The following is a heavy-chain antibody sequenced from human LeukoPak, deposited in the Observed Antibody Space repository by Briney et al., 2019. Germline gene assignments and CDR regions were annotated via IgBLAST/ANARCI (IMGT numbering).Heavy chain of an antibody. CDR1: GFIVSSVE. CDR3: ARGRGGLLWFGEFNS. D-gene: IGHD3-10*01. CDR2: IKQDGSEK. J-gene: IGHJ4*02. Sequence: GGSLRLSCAASGFIVSSVEMNWVRQAPGKRLEWVANIKQDGSEKYYVDSVKGRFTISRDNANNSLYLQMNSLRAEDTAVYYCARGRGGLLWFGEFNSWGQGTLVTVSS. V-gene: IGHV3-7*01.